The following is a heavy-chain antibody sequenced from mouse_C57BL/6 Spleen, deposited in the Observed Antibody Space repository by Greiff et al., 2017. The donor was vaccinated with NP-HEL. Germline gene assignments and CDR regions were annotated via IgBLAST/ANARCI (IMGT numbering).Heavy chain of an antibody. J-gene: IGHJ1*03. D-gene: IGHD1-1*01. CDR3: AMSYYYGSSFV. V-gene: IGHV1-50*01. CDR1: GYTFTSYW. CDR2: IDPWESYT. Sequence: VQLQQPGAELVKPGASVKLSCKAAGYTFTSYWRQWGKQRPGQGREWIGEIDPWESYTNYNQKFKGKATLTVDTSSSTAYMQLSSLTSEDSAVYYCAMSYYYGSSFVWGTGTTVTVSS.